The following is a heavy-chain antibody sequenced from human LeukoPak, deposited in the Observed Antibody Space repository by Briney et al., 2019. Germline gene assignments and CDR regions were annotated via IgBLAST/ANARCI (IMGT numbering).Heavy chain of an antibody. CDR1: GYTFSSYG. CDR2: ISAYNGDT. J-gene: IGHJ6*03. D-gene: IGHD1-26*01. Sequence: ASVKVSCKASGYTFSSYGINWVRQAPGEGLEWMGWISAYNGDTIYAQKFQGRVTMTADTSTNTAYMDLRSLRSDDTAVYYCARASGHYYYYYMDVWAKGTTVTISS. CDR3: ARASGHYYYYYMDV. V-gene: IGHV1-18*01.